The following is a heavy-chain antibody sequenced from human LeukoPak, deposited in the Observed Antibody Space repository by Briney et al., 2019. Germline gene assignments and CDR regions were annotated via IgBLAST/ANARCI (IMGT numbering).Heavy chain of an antibody. J-gene: IGHJ5*02. CDR2: INWSGART. V-gene: IGHV3-20*04. D-gene: IGHD6-13*01. CDR1: GFTFDDFG. Sequence: GGSLRLSCAASGFTFDDFGMSWVRQGPGKGLQWVAGINWSGARTTYADSVKGRFTISRDNAKNSLYLQMNSLRAEDTAVYYCARDGHGDSSSWRFRFDPWGQGTLVTVSS. CDR3: ARDGHGDSSSWRFRFDP.